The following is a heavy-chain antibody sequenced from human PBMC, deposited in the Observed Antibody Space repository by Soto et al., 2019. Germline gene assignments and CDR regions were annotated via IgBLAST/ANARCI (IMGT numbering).Heavy chain of an antibody. J-gene: IGHJ4*02. CDR3: AKEARRIAATKYYFDY. D-gene: IGHD2-15*01. V-gene: IGHV3-30*18. CDR1: GFTFSSYG. Sequence: GRSLRLSCAASGFTFSSYGMHWVRQAPCKGLEWVAVISYDGSNKYYADSVKGRFTISRDNSKNTLYLQMNSLRAEDTAVYYCAKEARRIAATKYYFDYWGQGTLVTVS. CDR2: ISYDGSNK.